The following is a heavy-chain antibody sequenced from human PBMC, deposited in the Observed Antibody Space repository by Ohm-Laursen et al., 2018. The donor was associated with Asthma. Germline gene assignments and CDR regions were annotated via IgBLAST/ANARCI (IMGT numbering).Heavy chain of an antibody. D-gene: IGHD4-23*01. CDR2: IYYSGST. J-gene: IGHJ4*02. CDR3: AREATVITRYFDS. V-gene: IGHV4-31*03. CDR1: GGSISSGGYY. Sequence: SQTLSLTCTVSGGSISSGGYYWSWIRQHPGKGLEWIGYIYYSGSTYYNPSLKSRVSISVDTSKNQFSLRVSSVTAADTAVYYCAREATVITRYFDSWGQGILVTVSS.